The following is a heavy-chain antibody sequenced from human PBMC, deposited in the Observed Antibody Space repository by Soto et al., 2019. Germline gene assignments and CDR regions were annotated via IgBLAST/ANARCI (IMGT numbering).Heavy chain of an antibody. CDR1: GYTFTSYY. Sequence: VASVKVSCKASGYTFTSYYMHWVRQAPGQGLEWMGIINPSGGSTSYAQKFQGRVTMTRDTSTSTVYMELSSLRSEDTAVYYCARGADIVVVVAATSSVEHYGMAVWGQGTTVTVSS. D-gene: IGHD2-15*01. V-gene: IGHV1-46*01. J-gene: IGHJ6*02. CDR2: INPSGGST. CDR3: ARGADIVVVVAATSSVEHYGMAV.